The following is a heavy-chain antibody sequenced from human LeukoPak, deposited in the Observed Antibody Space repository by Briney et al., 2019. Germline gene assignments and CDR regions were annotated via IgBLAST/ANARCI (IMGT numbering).Heavy chain of an antibody. Sequence: PGGSLRLSCAASGFTFSRYWMSCVPEAPGKALECVANIRQDWSVQICVDSVEGVFTLSRDNPKNSVYLQMSSLRAEDTAVYYCLVTTRSRGFDYWGQGTLVTVSS. J-gene: IGHJ4*02. CDR2: IRQDWSVQ. D-gene: IGHD1/OR15-1a*01. V-gene: IGHV3-7*01. CDR1: GFTFSRYW. CDR3: LVTTRSRGFDY.